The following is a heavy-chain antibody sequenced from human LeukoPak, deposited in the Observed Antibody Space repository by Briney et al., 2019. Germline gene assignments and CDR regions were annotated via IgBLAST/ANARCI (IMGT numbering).Heavy chain of an antibody. Sequence: SETLSLTCTVSGGSISSGDYYWSWIRQPPGKGLEWIGYIYYSGSTYYNPSLKSRVTISVDTSKNQFSLKLSSVTAADTAVYYCARDRAKANYDFWSGYLVGMCMDVWGKGTTVTVPS. D-gene: IGHD3-3*01. J-gene: IGHJ6*03. CDR2: IYYSGST. CDR1: GGSISSGDYY. CDR3: ARDRAKANYDFWSGYLVGMCMDV. V-gene: IGHV4-30-4*08.